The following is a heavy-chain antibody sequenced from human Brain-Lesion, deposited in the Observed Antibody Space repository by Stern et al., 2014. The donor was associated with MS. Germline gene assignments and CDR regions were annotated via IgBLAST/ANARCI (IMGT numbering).Heavy chain of an antibody. D-gene: IGHD1-26*01. J-gene: IGHJ4*02. V-gene: IGHV1-24*01. CDR3: ATLSPGAGGNYYRHFDY. CDR1: GYTLTELS. Sequence: QDQLVQSGAEVKKPGASVKVSCKVSGYTLTELSMHWVRQAPRKGLEWMGGFDPEDGETIYAQKLQGRVTMTEDTSTDTAYMELSSLRSEDTAVYYCATLSPGAGGNYYRHFDYWGQGTLVTVSS. CDR2: FDPEDGET.